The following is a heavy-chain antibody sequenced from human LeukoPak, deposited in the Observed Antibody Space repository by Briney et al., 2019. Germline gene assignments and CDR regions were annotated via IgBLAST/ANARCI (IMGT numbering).Heavy chain of an antibody. CDR2: INHSGST. Sequence: PSETLSLTCAVYGGSFSGYYWSWIRQPPGKGLEWIGEINHSGSTNYNPSLKSRVTISVDTSKNQFSLKLSSVTAADTAVYYCARIGVVVPAATGYMDVWGKGTTVTVSS. J-gene: IGHJ6*03. D-gene: IGHD2-2*01. V-gene: IGHV4-34*01. CDR3: ARIGVVVPAATGYMDV. CDR1: GGSFSGYY.